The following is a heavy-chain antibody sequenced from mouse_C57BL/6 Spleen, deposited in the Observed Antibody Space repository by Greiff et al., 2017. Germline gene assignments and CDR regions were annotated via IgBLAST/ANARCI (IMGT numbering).Heavy chain of an antibody. CDR2: IYPGDGDT. J-gene: IGHJ2*01. D-gene: IGHD2-3*01. CDR1: GYAFSSSW. Sequence: QVQLQQSGPELVKPGASVKISCKASGYAFSSSWMNWVKQRPGKGLEWIGRIYPGDGDTNYNGKFKGKATLTADKSSSTAYMQLSSLTSEDSAVYFCVSDYDGYGCGYFDYWGQGTTLTVSS. V-gene: IGHV1-82*01. CDR3: VSDYDGYGCGYFDY.